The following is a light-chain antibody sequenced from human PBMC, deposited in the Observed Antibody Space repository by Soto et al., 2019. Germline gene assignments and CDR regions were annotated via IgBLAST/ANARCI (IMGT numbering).Light chain of an antibody. J-gene: IGLJ2*01. V-gene: IGLV2-14*01. CDR2: AVS. CDR1: SSDVGGYNY. Sequence: QSALTQPASVSGSPGQSITISCTGTSSDVGGYNYVSWYQQHPGKAPKLMIYAVSNRPSGVSNRFSGSKSGNTASLTISGLQAEDEADYYCSSYRSYTGSTTLLFGGGTKLTVL. CDR3: SSYRSYTGSTTLL.